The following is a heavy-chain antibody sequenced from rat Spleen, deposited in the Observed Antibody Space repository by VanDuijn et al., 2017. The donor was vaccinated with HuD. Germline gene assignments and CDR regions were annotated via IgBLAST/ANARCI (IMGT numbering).Heavy chain of an antibody. D-gene: IGHD1-1*01. CDR1: GFTFSDYY. CDR2: ITFDGSGT. Sequence: EVQLVESDGGLVQPGRSLKLSCAASGFTFSDYYMAWVRQAPTKGLEWVATITFDGSGTYYRDSVKGRFTISRYNAKSTLYLQMDSLRSEDTATYYCTRVDYSGDYWGQGVMVTVSS. CDR3: TRVDYSGDY. J-gene: IGHJ2*01. V-gene: IGHV5-29*01.